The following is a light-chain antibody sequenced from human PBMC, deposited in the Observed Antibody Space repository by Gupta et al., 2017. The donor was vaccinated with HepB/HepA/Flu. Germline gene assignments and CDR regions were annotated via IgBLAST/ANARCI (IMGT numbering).Light chain of an antibody. CDR2: EVS. CDR1: SSDVGSYNL. CDR3: CSYAGSSTFLYV. J-gene: IGLJ1*01. V-gene: IGLV2-23*02. Sequence: QSALTQPDSVSGSPGQSITISCTGTSSDVGSYNLVSWYQQHPGKAPKLMIYEVSKRPSGVSNRFSGSKSGNTASLTISGLQAEDEADYYCCSYAGSSTFLYVFGTGTKVTVL.